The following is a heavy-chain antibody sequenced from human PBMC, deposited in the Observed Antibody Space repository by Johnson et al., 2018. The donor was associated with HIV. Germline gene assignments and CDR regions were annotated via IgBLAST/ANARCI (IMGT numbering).Heavy chain of an antibody. D-gene: IGHD3-22*01. CDR1: GFTVSSNY. CDR3: ARFLGYYDSNGYYFGDGFDV. J-gene: IGHJ3*01. Sequence: QVQLVESGGGLVQPGGSLRLSCAASGFTVSSNYMSWVRQAPGKGLEWVAVTWYDASYKYCTDSVKGRFTISRDNAKNSLYLQMNSLEAEDTALYYCARFLGYYDSNGYYFGDGFDVWGLGTMVTVSS. V-gene: IGHV3-33*08. CDR2: TWYDASYK.